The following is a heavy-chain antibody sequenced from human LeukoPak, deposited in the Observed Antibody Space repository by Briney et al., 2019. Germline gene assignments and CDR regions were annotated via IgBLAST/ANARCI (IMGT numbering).Heavy chain of an antibody. Sequence: PGGSLRLSCAASGFTFSNAWMTWVRQAPGKGLEWVGRVKRKIDGETTDYAAAVKGRFAISRGDSKNTVYLQMNSLKTEDTALYYCTTDSAAYWGQGTLVPSPQ. J-gene: IGHJ4*02. V-gene: IGHV3-15*01. CDR3: TTDSAAY. CDR1: GFTFSNAW. CDR2: VKRKIDGETT.